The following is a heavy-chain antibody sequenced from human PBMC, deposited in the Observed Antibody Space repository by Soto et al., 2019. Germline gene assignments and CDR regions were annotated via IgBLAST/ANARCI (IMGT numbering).Heavy chain of an antibody. CDR3: ARVGLNWNFPLAV. V-gene: IGHV6-1*01. CDR2: TYYRSKWNN. J-gene: IGHJ6*02. CDR1: GDRVSSSSAA. D-gene: IGHD1-7*01. Sequence: SQTLSLTCAISGDRVSSSSAAWNWIRQSPSRGLEWLGRTYYRSKWNNDYAVSVKSRITINPDTSKNQFSLQLNSVTPEDTAVFSCARVGLNWNFPLAVWGQGTTVPVPS.